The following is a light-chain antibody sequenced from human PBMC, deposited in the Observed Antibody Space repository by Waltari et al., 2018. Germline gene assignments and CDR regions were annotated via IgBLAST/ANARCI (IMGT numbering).Light chain of an antibody. CDR2: EAS. CDR3: QQCNSYLLT. CDR1: QSIGSS. V-gene: IGKV1-5*03. J-gene: IGKJ4*01. Sequence: DIQMTQSPSTLSASVGDRVTIPCRARQSIGSSLAWYQQKPGKAPKVVIYEASSLESGVPARFSGSGSGTEFTLTISSLQPDDFATYYCQQCNSYLLTFGGGTKVEIK.